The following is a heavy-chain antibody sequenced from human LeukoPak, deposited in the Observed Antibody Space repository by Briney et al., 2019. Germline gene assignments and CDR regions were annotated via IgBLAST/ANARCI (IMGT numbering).Heavy chain of an antibody. J-gene: IGHJ6*02. V-gene: IGHV3-21*04. CDR2: ISSSRDHI. CDR1: GFTFSTYS. D-gene: IGHD6-19*01. Sequence: GGSLRLSCAASGFTFSTYSMNWVRQAPGKGLEWVSSISSSRDHIYYADSVKGRFTISRDNAKNSLYLQMNSLRAEDTALYYCAKDMGLLPIVVAGTYGMDVWGQGTTVTVSS. CDR3: AKDMGLLPIVVAGTYGMDV.